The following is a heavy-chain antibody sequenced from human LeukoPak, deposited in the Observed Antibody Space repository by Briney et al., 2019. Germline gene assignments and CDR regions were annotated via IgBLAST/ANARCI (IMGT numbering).Heavy chain of an antibody. CDR3: ARVGMVRGVMRAFDI. D-gene: IGHD3-10*01. Sequence: SETLSLTCTVSGGSIGSGSYYWTWIRQPAGKGLEWIGRIYTSGSTNYNPSLKSRVTISVDTSKNQFSLKLSSVTAADTAVYYCARVGMVRGVMRAFDIWGQGTMVTVSS. CDR1: GGSIGSGSYY. CDR2: IYTSGST. V-gene: IGHV4-61*02. J-gene: IGHJ3*02.